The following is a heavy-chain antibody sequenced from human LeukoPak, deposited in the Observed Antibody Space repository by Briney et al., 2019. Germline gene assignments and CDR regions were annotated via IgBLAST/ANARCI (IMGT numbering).Heavy chain of an antibody. CDR1: GGSISSYY. V-gene: IGHV4-4*07. Sequence: SSETLSLTCTVSGGSISSYYWSWIRQPAGKGLEWIGRIYTSGSTSYNPSLKSRVTMSVDTSKNQFSLELSSVTAADTAVYYCARTSRDGYNRAYYFDYWGQGTLVTVSS. J-gene: IGHJ4*02. CDR3: ARTSRDGYNRAYYFDY. CDR2: IYTSGST. D-gene: IGHD5-24*01.